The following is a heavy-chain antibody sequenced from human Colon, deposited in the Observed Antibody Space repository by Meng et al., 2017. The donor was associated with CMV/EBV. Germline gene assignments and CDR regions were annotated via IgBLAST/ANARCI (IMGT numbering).Heavy chain of an antibody. CDR2: ISGSRADT. Sequence: GGSLRLSCAASGFSFSTYSMSWVRQAPGKGLEWVAGISGSRADTYYADSVKGRFTISRDNSENTVSLQMNNLRAEDTAVYYCAKDQTLTIFGVVTHYFDYWGQGTLVTVSS. CDR1: GFSFSTYS. J-gene: IGHJ4*02. V-gene: IGHV3-23*01. CDR3: AKDQTLTIFGVVTHYFDY. D-gene: IGHD3-3*01.